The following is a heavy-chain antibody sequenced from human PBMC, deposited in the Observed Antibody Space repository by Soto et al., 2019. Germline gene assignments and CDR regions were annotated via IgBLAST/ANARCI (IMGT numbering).Heavy chain of an antibody. Sequence: SETLSLTCSVSGGSMSSNYWSWIRQSPGKGLEWIGFVYYGGTNYNPSFESRVTMSVDTPKKQFSLELSAVTAADTAVYYCVDYRGEFYFEYPCQRVLVT. CDR1: GGSMSSNY. D-gene: IGHD3-16*01. CDR2: VYYGGT. V-gene: IGHV4-59*01. CDR3: VDYRGEFYFEY. J-gene: IGHJ4*02.